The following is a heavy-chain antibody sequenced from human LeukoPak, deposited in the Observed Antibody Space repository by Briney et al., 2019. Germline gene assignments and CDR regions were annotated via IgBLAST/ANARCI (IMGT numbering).Heavy chain of an antibody. CDR3: AITRGYYGSGSYSFDP. D-gene: IGHD3-10*01. J-gene: IGHJ5*02. CDR2: INHSGST. Sequence: PSETLSLTCAVYGGSFSGYYWSWIRQPPGKGLEWIGEINHSGSTNYNPSLKSRVTISVDTSKNQFSLKLSSVTAADTAVYYRAITRGYYGSGSYSFDPWGQGTLVTVSS. V-gene: IGHV4-34*01. CDR1: GGSFSGYY.